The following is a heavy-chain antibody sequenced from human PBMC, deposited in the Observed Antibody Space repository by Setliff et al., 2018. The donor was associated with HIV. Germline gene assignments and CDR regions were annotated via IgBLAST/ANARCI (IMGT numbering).Heavy chain of an antibody. V-gene: IGHV4-34*01. J-gene: IGHJ4*02. D-gene: IGHD4-17*01. CDR2: INHSGST. CDR3: AKGPDYEMEDYFDY. Sequence: SETLSLTCAVYGGSFSGSYWNWIRQPPGKGLEWIGEINHSGSTNYNPFFKSRVTISGDTSKNQFSLKLTAVTAADTAVYYCAKGPDYEMEDYFDYWGQGTLVTVSS. CDR1: GGSFSGSY.